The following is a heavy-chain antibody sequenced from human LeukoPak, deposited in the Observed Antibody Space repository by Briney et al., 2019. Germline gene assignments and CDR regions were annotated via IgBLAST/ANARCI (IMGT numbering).Heavy chain of an antibody. CDR2: IYPGDSDT. Sequence: GESLKISCKGSGYSFTSYWIGWVRQMPGKGLEWMGIIYPGDSDTRYSPSFQGQVTISADKSISTAYLQWSSLKASDTAMYYCARPVGEMATTKGSWAFDIWGQGTMVTVSS. CDR3: ARPVGEMATTKGSWAFDI. J-gene: IGHJ3*02. CDR1: GYSFTSYW. V-gene: IGHV5-51*01. D-gene: IGHD5-24*01.